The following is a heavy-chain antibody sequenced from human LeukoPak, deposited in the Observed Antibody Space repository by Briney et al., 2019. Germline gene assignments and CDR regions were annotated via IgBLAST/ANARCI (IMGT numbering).Heavy chain of an antibody. CDR2: INSAGTTT. Sequence: GGSLGLSCAASGLTFSDSTMNWVRQASGKGLEWVASINSAGTTTHYADSVKGRLTISRDNARNSLYLQLNSLRGEDTAVYYCVRGDTRDYWGQGTLITVSS. CDR3: VRGDTRDY. D-gene: IGHD3-16*01. V-gene: IGHV3-21*01. CDR1: GLTFSDST. J-gene: IGHJ4*02.